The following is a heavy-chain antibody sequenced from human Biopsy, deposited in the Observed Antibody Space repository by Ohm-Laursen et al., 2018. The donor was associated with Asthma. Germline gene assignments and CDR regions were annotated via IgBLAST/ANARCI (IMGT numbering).Heavy chain of an antibody. V-gene: IGHV3-30*03. Sequence: SLRLSCSAFGFVFSQSGMHWVRQAPGKGLEWVALISSDGHNKYYKDSVKGRFTISRDNSKLRLYLEINSLRVEDSAVYYCARESGQDSGGTGAFDRWGQGIMVAASS. CDR3: ARESGQDSGGTGAFDR. CDR2: ISSDGHNK. J-gene: IGHJ3*02. D-gene: IGHD4-23*01. CDR1: GFVFSQSG.